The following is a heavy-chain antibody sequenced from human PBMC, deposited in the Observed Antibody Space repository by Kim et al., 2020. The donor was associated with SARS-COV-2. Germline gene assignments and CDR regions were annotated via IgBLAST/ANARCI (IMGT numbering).Heavy chain of an antibody. J-gene: IGHJ4*02. CDR2: IYPGDSDT. V-gene: IGHV5-51*01. D-gene: IGHD6-13*01. Sequence: GESLKISCKGSGYSFTSYWIGWVRQMPGKGLEWMGIIYPGDSDTRYSPSFQGQVTISADKSISTAYLQWSSLKASDTAMYYCARQDHPGIAAADIDYWGQGTLVTVSS. CDR3: ARQDHPGIAAADIDY. CDR1: GYSFTSYW.